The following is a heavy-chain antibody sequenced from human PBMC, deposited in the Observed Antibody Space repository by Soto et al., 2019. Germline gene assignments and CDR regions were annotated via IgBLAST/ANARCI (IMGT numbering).Heavy chain of an antibody. D-gene: IGHD4-17*01. J-gene: IGHJ4*02. V-gene: IGHV1-3*05. Sequence: QVQLVQSGAEEKKPGASVKVSCKASGDTFTRYAIYWVRQAPGQRLEWLGWINAGNGEAKYSENFQGRVTITSDTSASTAYMTLSSLRSEDTAVYYCARVSTVTTLDYWGQGTLVTVSS. CDR1: GDTFTRYA. CDR3: ARVSTVTTLDY. CDR2: INAGNGEA.